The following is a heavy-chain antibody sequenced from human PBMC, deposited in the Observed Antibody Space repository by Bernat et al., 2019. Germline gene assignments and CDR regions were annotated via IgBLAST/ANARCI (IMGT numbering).Heavy chain of an antibody. Sequence: QVYLVQSGADVKKPGASVKVSCEASGYTFSTYKITWVRQAPGQGLEWMGWISPYNGNANYAQNSQGRVTMTTDTSTSTAYMELTSLRSDDTAIYYCARGYRNFDYWGQGTLVSVSS. CDR2: ISPYNGNA. J-gene: IGHJ4*02. D-gene: IGHD4-11*01. CDR3: ARGYRNFDY. CDR1: GYTFSTYK. V-gene: IGHV1-18*01.